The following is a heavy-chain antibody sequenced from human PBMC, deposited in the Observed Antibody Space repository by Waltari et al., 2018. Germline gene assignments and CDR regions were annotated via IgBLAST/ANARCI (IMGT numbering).Heavy chain of an antibody. CDR3: ARIILGATDDYSYAMDV. CDR2: IDHNGNT. D-gene: IGHD1-26*01. J-gene: IGHJ6*02. Sequence: QVQLQESGPGLVKPSGTLSLTCAVSGGSISSSNWWTWVRQPPGKGLEWIGEIDHNGNTNYTPPLKSRVTMSVDKSKNQFSLKLRSVTAADTAIYYCARIILGATDDYSYAMDVWGQGITVTVSS. CDR1: GGSISSSNW. V-gene: IGHV4-4*02.